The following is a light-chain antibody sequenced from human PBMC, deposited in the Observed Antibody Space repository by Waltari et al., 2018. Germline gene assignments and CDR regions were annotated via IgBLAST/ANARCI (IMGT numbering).Light chain of an antibody. Sequence: DIVITQSPVSLAVSRGERATISCNSSQSLLYSLNNKNYLAWYQQKPGQPPKLLISWASTRKSGVPDRFSGSGSGTDFTLIVSSLQAEDVAVYYCQQYYSTPPTFGQGTRVEIK. J-gene: IGKJ1*01. CDR2: WAS. V-gene: IGKV4-1*01. CDR1: QSLLYSLNNKNY. CDR3: QQYYSTPPT.